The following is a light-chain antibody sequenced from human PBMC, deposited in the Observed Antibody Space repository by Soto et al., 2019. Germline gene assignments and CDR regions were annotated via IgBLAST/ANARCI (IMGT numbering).Light chain of an antibody. J-gene: IGLJ2*01. Sequence: QSAPTQPASVSGSPGQSITISCTGTKSDVANYNYVSWYQHHSGKAPQLMIYDVSYRPSGISNRFSGSKSGNTASLTISGLQAEDEADYYCSSYTSTSTVIFGGGTKVTVL. CDR3: SSYTSTSTVI. CDR2: DVS. V-gene: IGLV2-14*03. CDR1: KSDVANYNY.